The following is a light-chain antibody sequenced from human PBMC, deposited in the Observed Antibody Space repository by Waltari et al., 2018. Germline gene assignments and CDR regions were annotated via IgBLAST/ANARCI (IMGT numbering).Light chain of an antibody. CDR1: SNHAGGYNF. CDR3: RSWTTNNTPV. CDR2: EDI. V-gene: IGLV2-14*01. Sequence: QSALTQPASVSGSPGQSITISCTGTSNHAGGYNFVSWYQQRPGGAPKVIIFEDISRPYGVSLRFSGSRSGNTASLSISGLQIEDEGDYYCRSWTTNNTPVFGSGTRVSVL. J-gene: IGLJ1*01.